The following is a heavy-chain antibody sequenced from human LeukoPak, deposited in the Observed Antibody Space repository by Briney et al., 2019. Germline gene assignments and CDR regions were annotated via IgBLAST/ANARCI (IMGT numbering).Heavy chain of an antibody. CDR2: INYSGST. J-gene: IGHJ3*02. Sequence: SETLSLTCTVSGGSITNSYWNWIRQSPGKGLEWIGYINYSGSTNYNPYLKSRVTISVDTSKNQFSLKLSSVTAADTAVYFCARDPLSTNDFDIWGQGTMVTVSS. D-gene: IGHD1-1*01. V-gene: IGHV4-59*01. CDR1: GGSITNSY. CDR3: ARDPLSTNDFDI.